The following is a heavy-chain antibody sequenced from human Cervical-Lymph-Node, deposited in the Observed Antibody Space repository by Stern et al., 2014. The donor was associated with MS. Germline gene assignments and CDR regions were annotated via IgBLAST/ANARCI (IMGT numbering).Heavy chain of an antibody. V-gene: IGHV4-61*02. CDR3: AREWIYEVSWFDS. D-gene: IGHD5/OR15-5a*01. J-gene: IGHJ5*01. CDR1: GGSISSGSHY. Sequence: VQLEESGPGLVKPSQTLSLTCTVSGGSISSGSHYWSWIRQPAGKGLEWVGRIYSSGRVDYNPSLRGRVTMSEDTSKDQFPLELRSVTAADTAMYYCAREWIYEVSWFDSWGQGSLVIVSS. CDR2: IYSSGRV.